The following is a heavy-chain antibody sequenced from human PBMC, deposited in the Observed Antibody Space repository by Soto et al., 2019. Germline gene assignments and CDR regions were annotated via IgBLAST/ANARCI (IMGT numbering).Heavy chain of an antibody. V-gene: IGHV3-74*01. D-gene: IGHD4-4*01. CDR1: GFTFSTYW. CDR2: IVSDGSTT. Sequence: EVQLVESGGGSVQPGGSLRLSCAASGFTFSTYWMHWVRQAPGKGLVWVSRIVSDGSTTNYADSVKGRFTISRDNAKNTLYLQMNSLRAEDTAVYYGARAKGNSGAFDIWGQGTMVTVSS. J-gene: IGHJ3*02. CDR3: ARAKGNSGAFDI.